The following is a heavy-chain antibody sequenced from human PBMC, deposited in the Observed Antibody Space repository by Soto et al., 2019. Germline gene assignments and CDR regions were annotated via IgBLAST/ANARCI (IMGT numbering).Heavy chain of an antibody. CDR2: ITPMFGTP. V-gene: IGHV1-69*13. Sequence: GASVKVSCKASGGTFSRYTSTWVRQAPGQGLEWMGGITPMFGTPNYAQKFQGRVTITADESTSTAYMELSSLRSEDTAMYYCARDGTIYDSSDYYYLYWGQGTLVPVSS. D-gene: IGHD3-22*01. J-gene: IGHJ4*02. CDR3: ARDGTIYDSSDYYYLY. CDR1: GGTFSRYT.